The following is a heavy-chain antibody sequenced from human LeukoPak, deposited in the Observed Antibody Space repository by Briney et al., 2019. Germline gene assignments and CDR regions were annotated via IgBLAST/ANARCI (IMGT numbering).Heavy chain of an antibody. CDR1: GGSISSYY. CDR2: IYYSGST. V-gene: IGHV4-59*01. CDR3: ARERSSSPNYFDY. D-gene: IGHD6-13*01. Sequence: SETLSLTCTVSGGSISSYYWSWIRQPPGKGLEWIGYIYYSGSTNYNPSLKSRVTMSVDTSKNQFSLKLSSATAVDTAVYYCARERSSSPNYFDYWGQGTLVTVSS. J-gene: IGHJ4*02.